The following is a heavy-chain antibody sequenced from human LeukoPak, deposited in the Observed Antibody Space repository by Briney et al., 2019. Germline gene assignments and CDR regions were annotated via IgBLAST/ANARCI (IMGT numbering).Heavy chain of an antibody. Sequence: PGGSLRLSCAASGFTFSSYWMSWVRQAPGKGLEWVPYIKQDGSEKYYVDSVKGRFTISRDNAKNSLYLQMNSLRAEDTAVYYCARDSGVYDILTGYDLYYFDYWGQGTLVTVSS. D-gene: IGHD3-9*01. CDR1: GFTFSSYW. CDR3: ARDSGVYDILTGYDLYYFDY. CDR2: IKQDGSEK. V-gene: IGHV3-7*01. J-gene: IGHJ4*02.